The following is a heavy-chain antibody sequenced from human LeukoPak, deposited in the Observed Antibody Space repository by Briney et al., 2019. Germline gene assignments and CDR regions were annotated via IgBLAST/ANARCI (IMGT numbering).Heavy chain of an antibody. CDR2: IYFGGTT. CDR1: GGSIKNYY. J-gene: IGHJ5*02. V-gene: IGHV4-59*01. CDR3: ARHRSDTGGKKGVNWFDP. Sequence: SETLSLTCSVSGGSIKNYYWSWIRQPPGKGLEWLGNIYFGGTTDYNSSLKSRLTISVDTFKNQLSLNLQSVTAADTATYYCARHRSDTGGKKGVNWFDPWGQGTPVTVSS. D-gene: IGHD4-23*01.